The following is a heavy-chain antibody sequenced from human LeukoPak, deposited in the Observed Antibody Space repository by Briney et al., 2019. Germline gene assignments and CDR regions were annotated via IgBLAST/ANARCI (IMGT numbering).Heavy chain of an antibody. Sequence: SETLSLTCTVSGGSISSYYWSWIRQPPGKGLEWIGYIYYSGSTNYNPSLKSRVTISVDTSKNQFSLKLSSVTAADTAVYYCARYYGSGSFFRFDPWGQGTLVTVSS. V-gene: IGHV4-59*01. CDR1: GGSISSYY. D-gene: IGHD3-10*01. J-gene: IGHJ5*02. CDR3: ARYYGSGSFFRFDP. CDR2: IYYSGST.